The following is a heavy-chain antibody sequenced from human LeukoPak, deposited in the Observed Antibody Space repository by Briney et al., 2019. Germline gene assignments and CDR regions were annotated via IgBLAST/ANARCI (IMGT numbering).Heavy chain of an antibody. D-gene: IGHD1-26*01. CDR2: INHSGST. Sequence: SETLSLTCAVYGGSFSGYYWSWIRQPPGKGLEWIGEINHSGSTNYNPSLKSRITMSVDTSKNQFSLKLSSVTAADTAVYYCARGRIVGAFYYWGQGTLVTVSS. CDR3: ARGRIVGAFYY. CDR1: GGSFSGYY. J-gene: IGHJ4*02. V-gene: IGHV4-34*01.